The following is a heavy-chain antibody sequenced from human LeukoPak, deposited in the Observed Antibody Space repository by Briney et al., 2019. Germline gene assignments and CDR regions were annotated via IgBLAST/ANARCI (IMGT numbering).Heavy chain of an antibody. CDR2: ISAYNGNT. V-gene: IGHV1-18*01. Sequence: ASVKVSCKASGYIFMRYGVSWVRQAPGQGLEWMGWISAYNGNTNYAQKLQGRVTMTTDTSTSTAYMELRSLRSDDTAVYYCARTSSGENWLSIPLYYYYGMDVWGQGTTVTVSS. D-gene: IGHD3-9*01. J-gene: IGHJ6*02. CDR3: ARTSSGENWLSIPLYYYYGMDV. CDR1: GYIFMRYG.